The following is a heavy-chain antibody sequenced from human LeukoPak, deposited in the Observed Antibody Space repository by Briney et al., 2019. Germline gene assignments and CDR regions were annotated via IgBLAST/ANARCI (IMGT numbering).Heavy chain of an antibody. CDR2: IDTDGSST. V-gene: IGHV3-74*01. CDR1: GFTFSYDW. Sequence: GGSLRLSCAVSGFTFSYDWMHWVRQAPGKGLVWVARIDTDGSSTTYADSVKGRFTISRDNAKNTLDLQMNSLRAEDTAVYYCAKDSFTYAFDIWGQGTMVTVSS. D-gene: IGHD3-16*02. J-gene: IGHJ3*02. CDR3: AKDSFTYAFDI.